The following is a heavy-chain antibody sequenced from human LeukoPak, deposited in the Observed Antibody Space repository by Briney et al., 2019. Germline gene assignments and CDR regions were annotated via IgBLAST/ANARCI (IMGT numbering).Heavy chain of an antibody. CDR3: ARSSGDLDY. D-gene: IGHD1-26*01. CDR2: TYYRSKWFN. CDR1: GDSVSSNSAA. V-gene: IGHV6-1*01. Sequence: SQTLSLACAISGDSVSSNSAAWNWIRKSPSRGLEWLGRTYYRSKWFNGYAVSVKSRITINPDTSKNQFSLHLNSVTPEDTAVYYCARSSGDLDYWGQGTLVTVSS. J-gene: IGHJ4*02.